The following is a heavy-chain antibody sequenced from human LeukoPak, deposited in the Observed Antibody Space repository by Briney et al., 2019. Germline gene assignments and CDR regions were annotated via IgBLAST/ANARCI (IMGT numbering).Heavy chain of an antibody. J-gene: IGHJ4*02. CDR1: GFTFSTYG. Sequence: GGSLRLSCAASGFTFSTYGMSWVRQAPGKGLEWVSAISGSGGSTYYADSVKGRFTISRDNSKNTLYLQMNSLRAEDTAVYYCAKDGFVPPPHSRRSGHPYYYDDWGQGTLVTVSS. CDR3: AKDGFVPPPHSRRSGHPYYYDD. D-gene: IGHD1-26*01. V-gene: IGHV3-23*01. CDR2: ISGSGGST.